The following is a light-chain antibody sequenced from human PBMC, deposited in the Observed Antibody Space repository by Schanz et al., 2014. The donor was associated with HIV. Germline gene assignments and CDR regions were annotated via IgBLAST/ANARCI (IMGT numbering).Light chain of an antibody. J-gene: IGKJ2*01. V-gene: IGKV3D-15*01. CDR2: ATS. CDR1: PRLSSSY. Sequence: EIVLTQSPGSLSLSPGERATLSCGASPRLSSSYLAWYQQKRDQPPRLVIYATSTRAAGIPDRFSGTGSGTEFTLTISSLQSEDFAVYYCQQYNNWPLYTFGQGTKLEIK. CDR3: QQYNNWPLYT.